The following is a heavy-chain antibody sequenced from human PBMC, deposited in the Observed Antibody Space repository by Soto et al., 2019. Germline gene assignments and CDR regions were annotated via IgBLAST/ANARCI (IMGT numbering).Heavy chain of an antibody. CDR3: AKDLQSYGDYDYYCYGMDV. J-gene: IGHJ6*02. Sequence: QVQLVESGGGEVQPGRSLTISCAASGFTFITNGMHWVRQTPGKGLEWVAVISYDGTNKFYSDSVKGRFTISRDNFKNTLTLQMNSLRADDTAVYSCAKDLQSYGDYDYYCYGMDVWGLGTRVTVSS. CDR2: ISYDGTNK. V-gene: IGHV3-30*18. CDR1: GFTFITNG. D-gene: IGHD4-17*01.